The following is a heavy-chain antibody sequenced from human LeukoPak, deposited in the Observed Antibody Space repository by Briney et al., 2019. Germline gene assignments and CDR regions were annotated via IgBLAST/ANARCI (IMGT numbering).Heavy chain of an antibody. CDR1: GFPFTSYA. CDR2: ISGNGGST. Sequence: GGSLRLSCAASGFPFTSYAMTWVRQAPGKGLEWLSAISGNGGSTYYADSVKGRFTISRDNSKNTLYLQMNSLRAEDTAIFYCAKDRLRYCSGGGCYSPVDYWGQGTLVTVSS. CDR3: AKDRLRYCSGGGCYSPVDY. J-gene: IGHJ4*02. D-gene: IGHD2-15*01. V-gene: IGHV3-23*01.